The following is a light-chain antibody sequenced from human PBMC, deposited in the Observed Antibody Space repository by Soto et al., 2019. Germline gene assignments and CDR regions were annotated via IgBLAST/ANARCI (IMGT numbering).Light chain of an antibody. CDR2: DAS. CDR3: QQYNSYSWT. Sequence: DIQMTQSPSTLSASVGDRVTITCRASQSISSWLAWYQQKPGKAPKLLIYDASSLERGVPSRFSGSGSGSEFTLTISSLQPDVFATYYCQQYNSYSWTFGQGTKVEIK. J-gene: IGKJ1*01. V-gene: IGKV1-5*01. CDR1: QSISSW.